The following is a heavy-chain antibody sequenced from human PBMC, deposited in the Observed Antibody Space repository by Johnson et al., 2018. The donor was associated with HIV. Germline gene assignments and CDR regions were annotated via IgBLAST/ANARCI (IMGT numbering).Heavy chain of an antibody. Sequence: MQLVESGGGVVQPGGSLRLSCAASGFTFSDYDMNWVRQAPGKGLEWVSAISGSGGRTYYADSVKGRFTISRDNSKNTLYLQMNSLRAEETAVYYCAKDQTDYGGNSVKKYAFDIWGQGTMVTVSS. CDR1: GFTFSDYD. J-gene: IGHJ3*02. CDR2: ISGSGGRT. CDR3: AKDQTDYGGNSVKKYAFDI. D-gene: IGHD4-23*01. V-gene: IGHV3-23*04.